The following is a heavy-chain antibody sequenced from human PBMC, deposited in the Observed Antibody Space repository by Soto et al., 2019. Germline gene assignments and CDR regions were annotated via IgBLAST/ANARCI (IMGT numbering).Heavy chain of an antibody. Sequence: EVQLLESGGGLVQPGGSLRLSCAASGFTFSSYAMSWVRQAPGKGLEWVSAISGSGGSTYYADSVKGRFTISRDNSKNTLYLQMNRLRAEDTAVYYCAKDAKITYYYGSGSYSTPTKPPFDYWGQGTLVNVSS. V-gene: IGHV3-23*01. CDR3: AKDAKITYYYGSGSYSTPTKPPFDY. CDR2: ISGSGGST. J-gene: IGHJ4*02. CDR1: GFTFSSYA. D-gene: IGHD3-10*01.